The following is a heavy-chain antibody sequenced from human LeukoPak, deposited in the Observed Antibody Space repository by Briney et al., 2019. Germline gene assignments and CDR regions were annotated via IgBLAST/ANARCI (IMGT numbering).Heavy chain of an antibody. V-gene: IGHV3-48*03. J-gene: IGHJ1*01. D-gene: IGHD6-19*01. CDR3: ARGGKRAVAGTRSPQYFQH. CDR1: GFTFSSYE. CDR2: ISSSGSTI. Sequence: GGSLRLSCAASGFTFSSYEMNWVRQASGKGLEWVSYISSSGSTIYYADSVKGRFTISRDNSKNTLYLQMNSLRAEDTAVYYCARGGKRAVAGTRSPQYFQHWGQGTLVTVSS.